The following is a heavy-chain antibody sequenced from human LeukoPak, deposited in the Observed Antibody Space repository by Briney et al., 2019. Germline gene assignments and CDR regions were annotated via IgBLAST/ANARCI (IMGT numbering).Heavy chain of an antibody. J-gene: IGHJ6*02. V-gene: IGHV3-7*01. CDR3: ARVQQPSGIQGYYYGMDV. D-gene: IGHD6-13*01. Sequence: GGSLRLSCAVSGFTFRKYWMSWGREAPAEGREWGAYINEEGSERYYVDSMEGRFTIPRDNAKNSPSLQMNSLRAEDTAVYYCARVQQPSGIQGYYYGMDVWGQGTTVTVSS. CDR1: GFTFRKYW. CDR2: INEEGSER.